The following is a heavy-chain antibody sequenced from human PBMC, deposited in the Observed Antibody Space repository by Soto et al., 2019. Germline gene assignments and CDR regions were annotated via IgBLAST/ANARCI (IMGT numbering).Heavy chain of an antibody. CDR2: IYYSGST. CDR3: ARGYHYDSVGDLFDY. J-gene: IGHJ4*02. CDR1: GGSVSSDIYY. V-gene: IGHV4-31*02. D-gene: IGHD3-22*01. Sequence: SETLTATWSVSGGSVSSDIYYWTWIRQHPGKGPEWIGHIYYSGSTYYNPSLKSRVTISLDMSKNQISLKLTSVSATDTAVLSCARGYHYDSVGDLFDYWSQGT.